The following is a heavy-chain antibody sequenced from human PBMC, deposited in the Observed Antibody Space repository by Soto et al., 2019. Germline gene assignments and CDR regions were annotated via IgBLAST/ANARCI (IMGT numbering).Heavy chain of an antibody. J-gene: IGHJ5*02. CDR2: IYYSGST. Sequence: SETLSLTCTVSGGSISSSSYYWGWIRQPPGKGLEWIGSIYYSGSTYYNPSLKSRVTISVDTSKNQFSLKLSSVTAADTAVYYCARVEGRYFDWLLYSPRFDPWGQGTQVTVSS. CDR1: GGSISSSSYY. D-gene: IGHD3-9*01. V-gene: IGHV4-39*01. CDR3: ARVEGRYFDWLLYSPRFDP.